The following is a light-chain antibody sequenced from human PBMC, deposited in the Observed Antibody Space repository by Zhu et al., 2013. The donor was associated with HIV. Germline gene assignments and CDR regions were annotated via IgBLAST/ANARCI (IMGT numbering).Light chain of an antibody. CDR3: QQSYTYPLT. CDR2: AVS. Sequence: DIQMTQSPSSLSASIGDTVTITCRASQSISTYLNWYQQKPGKAPRLLVFAVSDLPGGVPSRFSGSGSATHFTLTIKNVQPEDFATYFCQQSYTYPLTFGGGT. J-gene: IGKJ4*01. CDR1: QSISTY. V-gene: IGKV1-39*01.